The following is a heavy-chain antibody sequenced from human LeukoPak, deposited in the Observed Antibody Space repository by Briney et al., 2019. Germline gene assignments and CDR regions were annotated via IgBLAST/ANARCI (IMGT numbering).Heavy chain of an antibody. Sequence: GGSLRLSCAASGFTFSSYAMSWVRQAPGKGLEWVSAISGSGGSTYYADSVKGRFTISRDNSKNTLYLQMNSLRAEDTAVYYCARVQNYYGSGSYGFDPWGQGTLVTVSS. CDR2: ISGSGGST. D-gene: IGHD3-10*01. J-gene: IGHJ5*02. CDR1: GFTFSSYA. V-gene: IGHV3-23*01. CDR3: ARVQNYYGSGSYGFDP.